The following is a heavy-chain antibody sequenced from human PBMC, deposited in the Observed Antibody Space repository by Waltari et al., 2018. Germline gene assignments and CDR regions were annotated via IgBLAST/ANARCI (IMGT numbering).Heavy chain of an antibody. D-gene: IGHD3-3*01. CDR1: GYSISSGYY. Sequence: QVQLQESGPGLVKPSETLSLTCTVSGYSISSGYYWGWIRQPPGKGLEWIGSIDHSGSTYYNPSLKSRVTISVDTSKNQFSLKLSSVTAADTAVYYCARGGYDFWSGSNWFDPWGQGTLVTVSS. CDR3: ARGGYDFWSGSNWFDP. J-gene: IGHJ5*02. V-gene: IGHV4-38-2*02. CDR2: IDHSGST.